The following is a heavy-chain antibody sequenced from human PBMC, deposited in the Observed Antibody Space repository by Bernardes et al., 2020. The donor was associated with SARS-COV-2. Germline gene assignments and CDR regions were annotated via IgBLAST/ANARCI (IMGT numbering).Heavy chain of an antibody. Sequence: SETLSLTFSVSGDSISSSNYYCGLIRQSPGKGLEWIGSIHNSGTSSYNPSPKSRITISLDTSKNQFSLRLTSVTAADTAVYYCAGDGGVIVGVPAARRGVDYWSKRTLVTVYS. CDR2: IHNSGTS. J-gene: IGHJ4*02. CDR1: GDSISSSNYY. D-gene: IGHD2-2*01. V-gene: IGHV4-39*07. CDR3: AGDGGVIVGVPAARRGVDY.